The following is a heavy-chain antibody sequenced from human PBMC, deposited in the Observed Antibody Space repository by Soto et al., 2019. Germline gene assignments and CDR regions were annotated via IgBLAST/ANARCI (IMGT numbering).Heavy chain of an antibody. J-gene: IGHJ4*02. Sequence: SETLSLTCTVSGDSISSSSFYWGWIRQPPGKGLEWIGHIFHTGATYQNPTLKSRVTISVDTSKNQFSLKLSSVTAADTAVYYCARETPMVRGVKFDYWGQGTLVTVSS. CDR2: IFHTGAT. CDR3: ARETPMVRGVKFDY. CDR1: GDSISSSSFY. V-gene: IGHV4-39*07. D-gene: IGHD3-10*01.